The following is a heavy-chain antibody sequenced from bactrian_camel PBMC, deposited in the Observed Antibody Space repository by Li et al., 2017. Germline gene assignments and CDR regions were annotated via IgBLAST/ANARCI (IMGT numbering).Heavy chain of an antibody. V-gene: IGHV3S53*01. CDR3: AAAPPQVACFVHVARGEKAPGFGA. CDR2: IDSDGIA. D-gene: IGHD6*01. J-gene: IGHJ6*01. CDR1: GYTYSGHC. Sequence: HVQLVESGGGSVQAGGSLRLSCAFSGYTYSGHCMGWLRQAPGKEREGVAAIDSDGIASYADSVKGRFTISEDNAKNTASLQMNNLKPEDTAMYYCAAAPPQVACFVHVARGEKAPGFGAWGQGTQVTV.